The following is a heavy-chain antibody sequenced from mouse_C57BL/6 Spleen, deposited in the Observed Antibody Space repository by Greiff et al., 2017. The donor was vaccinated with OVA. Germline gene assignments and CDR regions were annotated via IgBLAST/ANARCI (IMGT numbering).Heavy chain of an antibody. J-gene: IGHJ4*01. V-gene: IGHV1-55*01. CDR1: GYTFTSYW. CDR2: IYPGSGST. CDR3: ARWLLRDYAMDY. D-gene: IGHD2-3*01. Sequence: VKLQQPGAELVKPGASVKMSCKASGYTFTSYWITWVKQRPGQGLEWIGDIYPGSGSTNYNEKFKSKATLTVDTSSSTAYMQLSSLTSEDSAVYYCARWLLRDYAMDYWGQGTSVTVSS.